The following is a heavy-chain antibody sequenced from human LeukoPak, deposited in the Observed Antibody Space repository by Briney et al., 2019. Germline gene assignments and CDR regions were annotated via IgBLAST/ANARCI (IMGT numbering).Heavy chain of an antibody. V-gene: IGHV1-18*01. CDR1: GYTFTSYG. CDR3: ARQRALYYYDSSGYYDY. Sequence: ASVKVSCKASGYTFTSYGISWVRQAPGQGLEWMGWISAYNGKTYYAQKLRGRVTMTTDTSTSTAYMELGSLRSDDTAVYSCARQRALYYYDSSGYYDYWGQGTLVTVPS. J-gene: IGHJ4*02. D-gene: IGHD3-22*01. CDR2: ISAYNGKT.